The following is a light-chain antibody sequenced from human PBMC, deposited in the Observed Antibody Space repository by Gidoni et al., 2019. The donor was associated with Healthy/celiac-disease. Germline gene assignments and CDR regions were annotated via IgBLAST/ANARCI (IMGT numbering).Light chain of an antibody. CDR3: QQSYSTPPWT. CDR1: QSISSY. V-gene: IGKV1-39*01. CDR2: AAS. J-gene: IGKJ1*01. Sequence: DIQITQSPSSLSASVGDRVTITCRASQSISSYLNWYQQKPGKASKLLIYAASSLQSGVPSRLRGGRSGTDFTITISSLQPEDFATYYCQQSYSTPPWTFGQGTKVEIK.